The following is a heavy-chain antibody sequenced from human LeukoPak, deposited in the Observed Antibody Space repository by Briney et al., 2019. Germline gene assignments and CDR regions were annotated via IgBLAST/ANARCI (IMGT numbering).Heavy chain of an antibody. Sequence: SETLSLTCAVSGYSISSGYYWGWIRQPPGKGLEWIGRIYTSGSTNYNPSLKSRVTMSVDTSKNQFSLKLSSVTAADTAVYYCARGLDYYDSSGQYDYWGQGTLVTVSS. J-gene: IGHJ4*02. D-gene: IGHD3-22*01. CDR2: IYTSGST. V-gene: IGHV4-38-2*01. CDR1: GYSISSGYY. CDR3: ARGLDYYDSSGQYDY.